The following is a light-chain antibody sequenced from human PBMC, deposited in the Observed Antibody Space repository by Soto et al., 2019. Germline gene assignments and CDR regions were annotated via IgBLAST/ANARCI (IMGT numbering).Light chain of an antibody. J-gene: IGKJ3*01. CDR3: QQYGSSFT. CDR1: QSVRSNY. CDR2: GAS. Sequence: LSLSPGERATLSCRASQSVRSNYLAWYQQKPGQAPRLLIYGASSRATGIPDRFSGSGSGTDFPLTISRLEPEDFAVYYCQQYGSSFTFGPGTKVDIK. V-gene: IGKV3-20*01.